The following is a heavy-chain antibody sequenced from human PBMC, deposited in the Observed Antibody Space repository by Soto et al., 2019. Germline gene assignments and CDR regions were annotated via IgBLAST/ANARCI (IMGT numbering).Heavy chain of an antibody. CDR2: ISDSGRST. J-gene: IGHJ4*02. Sequence: PGGALRLSGAATGFTFSSYAMSWVRHAPGKGLEWVSAISDSGRSTYYADSVKGRFTISRDNSKTTMYLQMNSLRAEDTAVYYCAKDTDYCSGGSCYWSTFAYWGQGTLVTVSS. V-gene: IGHV3-23*01. CDR3: AKDTDYCSGGSCYWSTFAY. CDR1: GFTFSSYA. D-gene: IGHD2-15*01.